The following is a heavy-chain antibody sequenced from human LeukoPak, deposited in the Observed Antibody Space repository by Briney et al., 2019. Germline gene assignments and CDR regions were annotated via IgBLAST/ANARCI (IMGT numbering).Heavy chain of an antibody. CDR1: GFTFSSYS. V-gene: IGHV3-21*01. CDR3: ARGGWFGEFRGMDV. J-gene: IGHJ6*02. D-gene: IGHD3-10*01. Sequence: GGSLRLSCAASGFTFSSYSMNWVRQAPGKGLEWVSSISSSSSYIYYADSVKGRFTISRDNAKNSLYLQMNSLRAEDTAVYYCARGGWFGEFRGMDVWGQGTTVTVSS. CDR2: ISSSSSYI.